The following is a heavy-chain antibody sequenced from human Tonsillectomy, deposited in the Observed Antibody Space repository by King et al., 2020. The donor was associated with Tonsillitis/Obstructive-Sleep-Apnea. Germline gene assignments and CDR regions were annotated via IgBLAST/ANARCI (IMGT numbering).Heavy chain of an antibody. V-gene: IGHV3-30*18. CDR2: ISYDGSNK. D-gene: IGHD3-3*01. CDR1: GFTFSSYG. J-gene: IGHJ6*02. CDR3: AKEIEYYDFWSGYYYYYYYGMDV. Sequence: VQLVQSGGGVVQPGRSLRLSCAASGFTFSSYGMHWVRQAPCKGLEWVAVISYDGSNKYYADSVKGRFTISRDNSKNTLYLQMNSLRAEDTAVYYCAKEIEYYDFWSGYYYYYYYGMDVWGQGTTVTVSS.